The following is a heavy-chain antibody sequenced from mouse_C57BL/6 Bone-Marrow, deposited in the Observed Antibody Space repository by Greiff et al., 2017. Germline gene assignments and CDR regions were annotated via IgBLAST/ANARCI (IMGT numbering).Heavy chain of an antibody. D-gene: IGHD1-1*01. V-gene: IGHV5-9-1*02. CDR1: GFTFSSYA. CDR3: TRDSLITTVVATEDAWFAY. CDR2: ISSGGDYI. Sequence: EVKLVESGAGLVKPGGSLKLSCAASGFTFSSYAMSWVRQTPAKRLEWVGYISSGGDYIYYADTVKGRFTISRDNARNTLYLQMSSLTSEDTAMYYCTRDSLITTVVATEDAWFAYWGQGTLVTVSA. J-gene: IGHJ3*01.